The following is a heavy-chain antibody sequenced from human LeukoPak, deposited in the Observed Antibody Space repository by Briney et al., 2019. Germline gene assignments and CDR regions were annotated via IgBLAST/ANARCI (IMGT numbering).Heavy chain of an antibody. J-gene: IGHJ4*02. CDR1: GYTFTSYA. D-gene: IGHD2-21*02. Sequence: GASVNVSCKASGYTFTSYAMHWVRQAPGQRLECMGWISTGNGNTKYSQKFQGRVTITRDTSASTAYMDLSSLRSEDTAVYYCARNTETAIPLPYYFDYWGQGTLVTVSS. CDR3: ARNTETAIPLPYYFDY. CDR2: ISTGNGNT. V-gene: IGHV1-3*04.